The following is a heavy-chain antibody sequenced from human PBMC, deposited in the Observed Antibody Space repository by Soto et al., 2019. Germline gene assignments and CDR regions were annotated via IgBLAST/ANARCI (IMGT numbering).Heavy chain of an antibody. Sequence: QITLKESGPTRVKPTQTLALTCTFSGFSLTTSGVGVGWIRKTPGKALERLAVIYWDDDKRYSPSLKSRLTISKDTSKNQVVLTMAYMDPADTGTYFCAHRGYMYGNWDHGYFDYWGQGTLVTVSS. CDR1: GFSLTTSGVG. D-gene: IGHD5-18*01. CDR3: AHRGYMYGNWDHGYFDY. CDR2: IYWDDDK. J-gene: IGHJ4*02. V-gene: IGHV2-5*02.